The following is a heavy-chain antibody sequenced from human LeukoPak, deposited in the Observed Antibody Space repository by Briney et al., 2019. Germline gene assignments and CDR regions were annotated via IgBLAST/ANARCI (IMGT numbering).Heavy chain of an antibody. J-gene: IGHJ4*02. D-gene: IGHD3-9*01. V-gene: IGHV3-30*03. CDR3: ARTGPLYYDILTGYQVFDY. CDR2: ISYRGSNK. Sequence: GRSLRLSCAASGFTFSNYGMHWVRQAPGKGLEWVAMISYRGSNKYYADSVKGRFTISRDNSKNTLYLQMNSLRAEDTAVYYCARTGPLYYDILTGYQVFDYWGQGTLVTVSS. CDR1: GFTFSNYG.